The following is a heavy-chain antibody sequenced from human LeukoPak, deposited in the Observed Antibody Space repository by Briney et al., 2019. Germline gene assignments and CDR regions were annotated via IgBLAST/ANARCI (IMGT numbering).Heavy chain of an antibody. CDR3: AKDRSRIAVAGMTPFDY. CDR2: ISWNSGSI. V-gene: IGHV3-9*01. J-gene: IGHJ4*02. D-gene: IGHD6-19*01. Sequence: PGGSLRLSCAASGFTFRNYAMHWVRQAPGKGLEWVSGISWNSGSIGYADSVKGRFTISRDNAKNSLYLQMNSLRAEDTGLYYCAKDRSRIAVAGMTPFDYWGQGTLVTVSS. CDR1: GFTFRNYA.